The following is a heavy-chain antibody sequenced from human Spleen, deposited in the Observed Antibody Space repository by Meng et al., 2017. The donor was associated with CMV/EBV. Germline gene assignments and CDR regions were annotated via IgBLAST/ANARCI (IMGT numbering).Heavy chain of an antibody. J-gene: IGHJ4*02. CDR2: TYYRSKWYN. CDR1: GDCVSSNSVA. CDR3: ARAGGMYRLNIDY. D-gene: IGHD2-15*01. Sequence: LRLSCAISGDCVSSNSVAWNWLRQSPSRGLEWLGRTYYRSKWYNDYASSVKSRIIINPDTSKNQFSLHLNSVTPEDTAVYYCARAGGMYRLNIDYWGQGTLVTVSS. V-gene: IGHV6-1*01.